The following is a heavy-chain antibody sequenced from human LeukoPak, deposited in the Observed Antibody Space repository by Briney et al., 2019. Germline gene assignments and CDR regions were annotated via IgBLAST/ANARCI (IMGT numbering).Heavy chain of an antibody. CDR2: IYYSGSS. J-gene: IGHJ5*02. V-gene: IGHV4-59*01. CDR3: ARAEDYYDSSGYSPWFDP. Sequence: SETLSLTCTVSGGSISSYYWSWIRQPPGEGLEWIGYIYYSGSSNYNPSLKSRVTISVDTSKNQFSLKLSSVTAADTAVYYCARAEDYYDSSGYSPWFDPWGQGTLVTVSS. CDR1: GGSISSYY. D-gene: IGHD3-22*01.